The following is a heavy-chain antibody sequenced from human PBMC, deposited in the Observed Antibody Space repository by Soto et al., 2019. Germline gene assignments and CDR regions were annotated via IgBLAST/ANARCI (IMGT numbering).Heavy chain of an antibody. Sequence: RRLSCAASGFTFSSYSMNWVRQAPGKGLEWVSSISSSSSYIYYADSVKGRFTISGDNAKNSLYLQMNSLRAEDTAVYYCARDAVMVRGVPPNYGMDVWGQGTTVTVSS. D-gene: IGHD3-10*01. CDR3: ARDAVMVRGVPPNYGMDV. CDR2: ISSSSSYI. CDR1: GFTFSSYS. J-gene: IGHJ6*02. V-gene: IGHV3-21*04.